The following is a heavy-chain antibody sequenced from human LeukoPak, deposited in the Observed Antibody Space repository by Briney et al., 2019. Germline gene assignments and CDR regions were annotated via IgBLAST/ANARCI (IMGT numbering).Heavy chain of an antibody. J-gene: IGHJ4*02. CDR3: ARDPPPAYYYDSSGYYYFDY. Sequence: GASVKVSCKASGGTFSSYAISWVRQAPGQGLEWMGGIIPIFGTANYAQKFQGRVTITADESTSTAYMELRSLRSDDTAVYYCARDPPPAYYYDSSGYYYFDYWGQGTLVTVSS. CDR2: IIPIFGTA. V-gene: IGHV1-69*13. CDR1: GGTFSSYA. D-gene: IGHD3-22*01.